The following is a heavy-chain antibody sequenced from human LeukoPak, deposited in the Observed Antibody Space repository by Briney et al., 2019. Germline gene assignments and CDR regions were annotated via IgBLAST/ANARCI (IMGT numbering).Heavy chain of an antibody. CDR2: IYSGGST. CDR3: ARDRLSSSSWYAPFDY. CDR1: GFTVSSNY. J-gene: IGHJ4*02. Sequence: GGSLRLSCAASGFTVSSNYMSWVRQAPGKGLGWVSVIYSGGSTYYADSVKGRFTISRDNSKNTLYLQMNSLRAEDTAVYYCARDRLSSSSWYAPFDYWGQGTLVTVSS. V-gene: IGHV3-66*02. D-gene: IGHD6-13*01.